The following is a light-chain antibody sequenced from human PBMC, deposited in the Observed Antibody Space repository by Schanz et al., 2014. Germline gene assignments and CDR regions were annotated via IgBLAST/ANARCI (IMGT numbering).Light chain of an antibody. CDR2: DAS. Sequence: DIQLTQSPSTLSASVGDRVTITCRASQSLISWLAWYQQKPGKAPKLLIYDASSLESGVPSRFSGSGSGTEFTLTITSLQPEDFATYYCQQSYSTPRTFGPGTKVDIK. V-gene: IGKV1-5*01. CDR3: QQSYSTPRT. J-gene: IGKJ3*01. CDR1: QSLISW.